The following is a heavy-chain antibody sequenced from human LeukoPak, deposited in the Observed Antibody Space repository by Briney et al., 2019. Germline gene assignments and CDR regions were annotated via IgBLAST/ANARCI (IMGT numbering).Heavy chain of an antibody. CDR3: ARDPYSGSYTAFDY. D-gene: IGHD1-26*01. V-gene: IGHV3-48*03. CDR1: GFTFSSYE. Sequence: GGSLRLSCAASGFTFSSYEMNWVRQAPGKGLEWVSYISSSGSTIYYADSVKGRFTISRDNAKNSLYLQMNSLRAEDTAVYYCARDPYSGSYTAFDYWGQGTLVTVSS. CDR2: ISSSGSTI. J-gene: IGHJ4*02.